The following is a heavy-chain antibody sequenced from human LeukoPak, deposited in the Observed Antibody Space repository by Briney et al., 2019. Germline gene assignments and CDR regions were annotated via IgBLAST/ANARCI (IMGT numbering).Heavy chain of an antibody. D-gene: IGHD2-2*01. Sequence: SDTLSLTCAVSGYSISSGYYWGWTRQPPGKGLXXXXXXXHSGSTYYNPSLKSRVTISVDTSKNQFSLKLSSVTAADTAVYYCAREGDGPYCSSTSCHFDYWGQGTLVTVSS. CDR2: XXHSGST. CDR1: GYSISSGYY. J-gene: IGHJ4*02. V-gene: IGHV4-38-2*02. CDR3: AREGDGPYCSSTSCHFDY.